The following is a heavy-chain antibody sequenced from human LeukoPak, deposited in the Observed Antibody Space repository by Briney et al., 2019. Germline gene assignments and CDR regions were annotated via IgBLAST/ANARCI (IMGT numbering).Heavy chain of an antibody. V-gene: IGHV1-18*01. Sequence: GASVKVTCKASGYTFTSYGISWVRQAPGQGLEWMGWISAYNGNTNYAQKLQGRVTMTTDTSTSTAYMELRSLRSDDTAVYYCARESGIAAALDAFDIWGQGTMVTVSS. CDR3: ARESGIAAALDAFDI. CDR1: GYTFTSYG. D-gene: IGHD6-13*01. J-gene: IGHJ3*02. CDR2: ISAYNGNT.